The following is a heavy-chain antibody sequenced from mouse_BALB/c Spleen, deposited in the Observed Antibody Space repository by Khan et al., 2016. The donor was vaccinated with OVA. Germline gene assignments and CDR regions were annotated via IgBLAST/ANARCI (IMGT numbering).Heavy chain of an antibody. Sequence: QMQLEESGPGLVAPSQSLSLTCTVSGFSLTGYAVSWIRQPPGKGLEWLGVMWAGGNKYYNSALKSKLSITKDNSKTPVFLKMNSLQTDDTAMYYCAKDPPYYGMDYWGQGTTLTVSS. CDR3: AKDPPYYGMDY. CDR1: GFSLTGYA. J-gene: IGHJ4*01. V-gene: IGHV2-6-5*01. CDR2: MWAGGNK.